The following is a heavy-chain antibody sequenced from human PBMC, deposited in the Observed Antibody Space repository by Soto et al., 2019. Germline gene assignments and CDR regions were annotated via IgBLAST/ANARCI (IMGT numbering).Heavy chain of an antibody. J-gene: IGHJ5*02. CDR3: AREKYDSSGRNWFDP. Sequence: SETLSLTCTVSGGSISSGDYYWSWIRQPPGKGLEWIGYIYYSGSTYYNPSLKSRVTISVDTSKNQFSLKLSSVTAADTAVYYCAREKYDSSGRNWFDPWGQGTLVTVSS. CDR1: GGSISSGDYY. D-gene: IGHD3-22*01. CDR2: IYYSGST. V-gene: IGHV4-30-4*01.